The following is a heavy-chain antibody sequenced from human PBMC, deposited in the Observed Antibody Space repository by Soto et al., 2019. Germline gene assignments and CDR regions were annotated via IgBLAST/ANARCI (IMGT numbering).Heavy chain of an antibody. CDR1: GGSFSGYY. D-gene: IGHD3-10*01. J-gene: IGHJ6*02. Sequence: PSETLSLTCAVYGGSFSGYYWSWIRQPPGKGLEWIGEINHSGSTNYNPSLKSRVTISVDTSKNQFSLKLSSVTAADTAVYYCARGGGKLRWFGESRGSDYYGMDVWGQGTTVTVSS. CDR2: INHSGST. CDR3: ARGGGKLRWFGESRGSDYYGMDV. V-gene: IGHV4-34*01.